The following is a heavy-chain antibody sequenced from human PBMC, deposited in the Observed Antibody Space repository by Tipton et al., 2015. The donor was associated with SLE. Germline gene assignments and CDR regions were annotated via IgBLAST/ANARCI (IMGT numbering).Heavy chain of an antibody. CDR1: GHTVSSTG. CDR2: IILDAGGT. V-gene: IGHV1-46*01. CDR3: ATSTGATISIMDV. D-gene: IGHD5-12*01. J-gene: IGHJ6*02. Sequence: QSGPEVKKPGASVKVSCKASGHTVSSTGIHWVRQAPGQGLEWMGIIILDAGGTNYAQKFQGRVTLTRDTSTGTVYMDLSSLRSEDTAVYYCATSTGATISIMDVRGRGTTVSVSS.